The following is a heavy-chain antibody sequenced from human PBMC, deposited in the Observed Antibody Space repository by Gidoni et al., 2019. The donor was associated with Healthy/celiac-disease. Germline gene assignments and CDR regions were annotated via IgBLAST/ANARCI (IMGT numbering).Heavy chain of an antibody. CDR1: GGTFSSYA. V-gene: IGHV1-69*09. J-gene: IGHJ4*02. CDR2: IIPILGIA. Sequence: QVQLVQSGAEVKKPGSSVKVSCKASGGTFSSYAISWVRQAPGQGLEWMGRIIPILGIANYAQKFQGRVTITADKSTSTAYMELSSLRSEDTAVYYCAREGRCSGCHPPDYWGQGTLVTVSS. CDR3: AREGRCSGCHPPDY. D-gene: IGHD6-19*01.